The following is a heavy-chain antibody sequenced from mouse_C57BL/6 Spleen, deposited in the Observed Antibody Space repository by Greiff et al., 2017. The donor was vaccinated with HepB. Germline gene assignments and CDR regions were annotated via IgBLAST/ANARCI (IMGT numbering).Heavy chain of an antibody. CDR1: GFTFSSYT. V-gene: IGHV5-9*01. Sequence: DVMLVESGGGLVKPGGSLKLSCAASGFTFSSYTMSWVRQTPEKRLEWVATISGGGGNTYYPDSVKGRFTISRDNAKNTLYLQMSSLRSEDTALYYCARQGYDYDGAWFAYWGQGTLVTVSA. CDR2: ISGGGGNT. J-gene: IGHJ3*01. D-gene: IGHD2-4*01. CDR3: ARQGYDYDGAWFAY.